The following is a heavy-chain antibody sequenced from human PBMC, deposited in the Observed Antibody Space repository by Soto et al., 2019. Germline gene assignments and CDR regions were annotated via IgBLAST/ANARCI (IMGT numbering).Heavy chain of an antibody. CDR3: ARNYYDSSGYYYGGAFDI. Sequence: GGSLRLSCAAAGFSFSSYGMHWVRQAPGKGLEWVGVITYDGSNKFYADSIKGRFTISRDNSKNTLYLQMNSLRAEDTAVYYCARNYYDSSGYYYGGAFDIWGQGTMVTVSS. J-gene: IGHJ3*02. CDR1: GFSFSSYG. D-gene: IGHD3-22*01. CDR2: ITYDGSNK. V-gene: IGHV3-30*03.